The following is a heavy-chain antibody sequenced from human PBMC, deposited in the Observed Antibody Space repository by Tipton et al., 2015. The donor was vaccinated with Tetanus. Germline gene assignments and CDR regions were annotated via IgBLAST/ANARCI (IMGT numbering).Heavy chain of an antibody. Sequence: QVQLVQSGAEVKKPGASVKVSCKASGYTFTGYYMYWVRQAPGQGHEWMGWIDPNSGGTVYAQKFQGRVTMTRDTSINTAYMELRNLRSDDTAVYYCARDRGDYIYYGMDVWGPGTTVTVS. V-gene: IGHV1-2*02. D-gene: IGHD3-22*01. CDR2: IDPNSGGT. CDR1: GYTFTGYY. CDR3: ARDRGDYIYYGMDV. J-gene: IGHJ6*02.